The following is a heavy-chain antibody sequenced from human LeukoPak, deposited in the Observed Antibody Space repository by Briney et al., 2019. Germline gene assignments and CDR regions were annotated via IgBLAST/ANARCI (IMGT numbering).Heavy chain of an antibody. Sequence: ASVKVSCKASGYTFTSYYMHWVRQAPGQGLEWMGIINPSGGSTSYAQKFQGRVTMTRDTSTSTVYMELSSLRSVDTAVYYCASNTANCSSTSCYLWVLGSWGQGTLVTVSS. CDR1: GYTFTSYY. CDR3: ASNTANCSSTSCYLWVLGS. J-gene: IGHJ5*02. CDR2: INPSGGST. V-gene: IGHV1-46*01. D-gene: IGHD2-2*01.